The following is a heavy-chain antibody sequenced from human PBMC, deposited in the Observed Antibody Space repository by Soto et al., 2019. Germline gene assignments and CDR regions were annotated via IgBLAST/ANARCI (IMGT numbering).Heavy chain of an antibody. D-gene: IGHD3-9*01. Sequence: LRLSCAASGFTFDDYAMHWVRQAPGKGLEWVSGISWNSGSIGYADSVKGRFTISRDNAKNSLYLQMNSLRAEDTALYYCAKDIRTYYDILTGYYKGPDAFDIWGQGTMVTVSS. CDR1: GFTFDDYA. CDR2: ISWNSGSI. CDR3: AKDIRTYYDILTGYYKGPDAFDI. J-gene: IGHJ3*02. V-gene: IGHV3-9*01.